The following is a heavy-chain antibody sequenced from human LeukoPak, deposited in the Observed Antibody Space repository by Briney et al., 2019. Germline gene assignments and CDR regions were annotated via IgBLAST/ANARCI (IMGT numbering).Heavy chain of an antibody. D-gene: IGHD1-26*01. CDR2: IYYSGNT. V-gene: IGHV4-59*01. J-gene: IGHJ5*02. Sequence: SETLSLTCTVSGDSISSYYWSWIRQPPGKGLEWIGYIYYSGNTNHNPSLKSRVTISVDTSKNQFSLKLSSVTAADTAVYYCARGIIVGATWGENDNWFDPWGQGTLVTVSS. CDR1: GDSISSYY. CDR3: ARGIIVGATWGENDNWFDP.